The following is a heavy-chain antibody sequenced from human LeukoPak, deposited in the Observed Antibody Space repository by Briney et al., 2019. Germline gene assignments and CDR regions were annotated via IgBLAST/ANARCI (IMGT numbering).Heavy chain of an antibody. D-gene: IGHD5-18*01. Sequence: SETLSLTCTVSGGSISSFYWSWFRQPPGKGLEWIGYMYYSGSTYYDPSLKSRVSLSVDTSKNQFSLKLSSVTAADTAVYYCARLGYSYGLDYWGQGTLVTVSS. CDR2: MYYSGST. CDR1: GGSISSFY. J-gene: IGHJ4*02. CDR3: ARLGYSYGLDY. V-gene: IGHV4-59*08.